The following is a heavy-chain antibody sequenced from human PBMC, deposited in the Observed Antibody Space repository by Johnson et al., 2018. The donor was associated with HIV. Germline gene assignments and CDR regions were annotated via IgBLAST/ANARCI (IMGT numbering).Heavy chain of an antibody. CDR2: INWNGAIT. V-gene: IGHV3-20*04. CDR1: GFTFSDYY. J-gene: IGHJ3*02. D-gene: IGHD6-6*01. CDR3: ARDQYSTSDDDAFDI. Sequence: VQLVESGGGLVKPGGSLRLSCVGSGFTFSDYYMSWVRQAPGKGLEWVSRINWNGAITAYADSVKGRFTISRDNAKNSLYLQMNSLRAEDTALYYCARDQYSTSDDDAFDIWGQGTMVTVSS.